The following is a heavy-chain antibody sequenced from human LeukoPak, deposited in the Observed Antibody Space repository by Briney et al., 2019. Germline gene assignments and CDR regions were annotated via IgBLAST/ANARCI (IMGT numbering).Heavy chain of an antibody. V-gene: IGHV4-34*01. CDR1: GGSFSGYY. D-gene: IGHD3-22*01. Sequence: PSETLSLTCAVYGGSFSGYYWSWIRQPPGKGLEWIGEINHSGSTYCNPSLKSRVTISVDSSKNQFSLKLTSVTAADTAVYYCATLGEYYDSSGYYYNWGQGILVTVSS. J-gene: IGHJ4*02. CDR2: INHSGST. CDR3: ATLGEYYDSSGYYYN.